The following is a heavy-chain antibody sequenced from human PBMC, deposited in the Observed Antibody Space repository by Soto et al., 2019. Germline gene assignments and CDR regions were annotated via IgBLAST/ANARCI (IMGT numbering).Heavy chain of an antibody. J-gene: IGHJ4*02. Sequence: SETLSLTCAVYGGSFSGYYWSWIRQPPGKGLEWIGEINHSGSTNYNPSLKSRVTISVDTSKNQFSLKLSSVTAADTAVYYCARAGANPSRYCSSTSCYAWDYWGQGTLVTVSS. CDR1: GGSFSGYY. CDR3: ARAGANPSRYCSSTSCYAWDY. D-gene: IGHD2-2*01. V-gene: IGHV4-34*01. CDR2: INHSGST.